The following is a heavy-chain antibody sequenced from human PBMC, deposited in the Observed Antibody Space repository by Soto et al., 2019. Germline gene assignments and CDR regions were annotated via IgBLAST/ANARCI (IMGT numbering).Heavy chain of an antibody. J-gene: IGHJ5*02. CDR2: IYYSGST. D-gene: IGHD6-19*01. V-gene: IGHV4-31*03. Sequence: SETLSLTCTVSGGSISSGGYYWSWIRQHPGKGLEWIGYIYYSGSTYYNPSLKSRVTISVDTSKNQFSLKLSSVTAADTAVYYCARAHSVPGPGGFDPWGQGTLVTVSS. CDR1: GGSISSGGYY. CDR3: ARAHSVPGPGGFDP.